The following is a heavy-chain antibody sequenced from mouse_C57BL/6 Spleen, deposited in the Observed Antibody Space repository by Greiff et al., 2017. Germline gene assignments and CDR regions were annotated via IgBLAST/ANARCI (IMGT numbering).Heavy chain of an antibody. V-gene: IGHV1-82*01. D-gene: IGHD1-1*01. J-gene: IGHJ4*01. CDR2: IYPGDGDT. CDR3: ARGDYGSSYVVDY. CDR1: GFAFRSSW. Sequence: VQLQQSGPELVQPGASLTISCTASGFAFRSSWMTWVKQSPGTGLEWIGRIYPGDGDTNYNGMFKGKATLTADKSSSTAYMQLSSLTSEDSAVYFWARGDYGSSYVVDYWGQGTSVTVSS.